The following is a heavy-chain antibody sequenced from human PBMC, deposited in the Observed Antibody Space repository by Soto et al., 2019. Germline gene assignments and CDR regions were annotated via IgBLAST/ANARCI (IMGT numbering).Heavy chain of an antibody. CDR2: ISAYNGNT. V-gene: IGHV1-18*04. CDR1: GYTFTGYY. Sequence: ASVKVSCKASGYTFTGYYMHWVRQAPGQGLEWMGWISAYNGNTNYAQKLQGRVTMTTDTSTSTAYMELRSLRSDDTAVYYCARDIVVVVAATRGAFDIWGQGTMVTVSS. J-gene: IGHJ3*02. D-gene: IGHD2-15*01. CDR3: ARDIVVVVAATRGAFDI.